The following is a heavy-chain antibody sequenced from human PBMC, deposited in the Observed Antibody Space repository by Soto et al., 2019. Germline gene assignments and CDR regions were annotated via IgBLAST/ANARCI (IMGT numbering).Heavy chain of an antibody. V-gene: IGHV1-18*01. CDR3: ARTYSRYYHKSENDY. Sequence: VASVKGSCKASGFTFANYCINWVRQAPVQGVEWLGWISAYNGDTNYAQQLQGRVTMTRDTSTSTAYMELRSRRSDDTAVYYCARTYSRYYHKSENDYWGPGRLVNVSS. CDR1: GFTFANYC. J-gene: IGHJ4*02. CDR2: ISAYNGDT. D-gene: IGHD3-22*01.